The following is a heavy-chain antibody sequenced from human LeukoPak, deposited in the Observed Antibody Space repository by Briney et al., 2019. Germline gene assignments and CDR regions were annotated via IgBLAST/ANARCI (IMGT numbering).Heavy chain of an antibody. J-gene: IGHJ4*02. D-gene: IGHD5-18*01. CDR3: AKGSGQLWLNPADY. V-gene: IGHV3-9*03. CDR1: GFTFDDYA. CDR2: ISWNSGSI. Sequence: PGGSLRLSCAASGFTFDDYAVHWVRQAPGKGLEWVSGISWNSGSIGYADSVKGRFTISRDNAKNSLYLQMNSLRAEDMALYYCAKGSGQLWLNPADYWGQGTLVTVSS.